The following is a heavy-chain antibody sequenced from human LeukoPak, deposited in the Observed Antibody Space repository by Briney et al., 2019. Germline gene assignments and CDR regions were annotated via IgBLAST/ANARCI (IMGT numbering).Heavy chain of an antibody. Sequence: GASVKVSCKTSGYTFSTYDINWLRQAAGQGLEWMGWMNPNSANTGSAQKFQGRAAITRDTSTATAYLELSSLTSEDTAVYYCARAIRYQLLSDYWGQGTPVTVSS. CDR1: GYTFSTYD. D-gene: IGHD2-2*01. J-gene: IGHJ4*02. V-gene: IGHV1-8*03. CDR2: MNPNSANT. CDR3: ARAIRYQLLSDY.